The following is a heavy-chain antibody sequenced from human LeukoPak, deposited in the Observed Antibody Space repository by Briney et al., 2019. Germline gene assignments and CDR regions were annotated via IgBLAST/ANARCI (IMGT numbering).Heavy chain of an antibody. V-gene: IGHV4-34*01. Sequence: SETLSLTCAVYGGSFSGYYWSWIRQPPGKGLEWIGEINHSGSTNYNPSLKSRVTISVDTSKNQFSLKLSSVTAADTAVYYCARARARPGDQYDYWGQGTLVTVSS. CDR1: GGSFSGYY. CDR2: INHSGST. CDR3: ARARARPGDQYDY. J-gene: IGHJ4*02. D-gene: IGHD7-27*01.